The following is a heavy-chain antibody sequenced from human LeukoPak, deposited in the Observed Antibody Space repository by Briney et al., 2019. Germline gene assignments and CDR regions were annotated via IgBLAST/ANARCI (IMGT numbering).Heavy chain of an antibody. D-gene: IGHD6-6*01. Sequence: SETLSLTCTVSGGSISSYYWSWIRQPPGKGLEWIGEINHSGSTNYDPSLKSRVTISVDTSKNQFSLKLSSVTAADTAVYYCARGLSIAAPFRRPAYWFDPWGQGTLVTVSS. CDR1: GGSISSYY. CDR2: INHSGST. V-gene: IGHV4-34*01. J-gene: IGHJ5*02. CDR3: ARGLSIAAPFRRPAYWFDP.